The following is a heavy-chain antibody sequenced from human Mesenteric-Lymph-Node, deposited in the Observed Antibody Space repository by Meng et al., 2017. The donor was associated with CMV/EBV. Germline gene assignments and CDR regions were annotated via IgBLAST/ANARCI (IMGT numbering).Heavy chain of an antibody. V-gene: IGHV4-59*01. CDR3: ARDYYYDSSGYYHAFDI. J-gene: IGHJ3*02. Sequence: SETLSLTCTVSGDSIDSYYWNWIRQSPGKGLEWIAYVSDAGGANYNPSLKGRVTVSVDTSKNQFSLRMRSVTAADTAVYYCARDYYYDSSGYYHAFDIWGQGTMVTVSS. D-gene: IGHD3-22*01. CDR2: VSDAGGA. CDR1: GDSIDSYY.